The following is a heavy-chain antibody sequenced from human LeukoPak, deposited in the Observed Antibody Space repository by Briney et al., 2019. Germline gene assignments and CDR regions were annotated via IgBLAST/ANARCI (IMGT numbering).Heavy chain of an antibody. J-gene: IGHJ3*02. CDR1: GYTLTELS. CDR3: ATAAGLDRAFDI. Sequence: ASVKVSCKVSGYTLTELSMHWVRQAPGKGLEWMGGFDPEDGETIYAQKFQGRVTMTEDTSTDTAYMELSSPRSEDTAVYYCATAAGLDRAFDIWGQGTMVTVSS. CDR2: FDPEDGET. D-gene: IGHD3-22*01. V-gene: IGHV1-24*01.